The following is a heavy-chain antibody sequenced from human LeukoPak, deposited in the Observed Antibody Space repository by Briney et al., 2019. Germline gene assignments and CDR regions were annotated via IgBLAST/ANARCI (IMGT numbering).Heavy chain of an antibody. D-gene: IGHD6-13*01. J-gene: IGHJ4*02. Sequence: GGSLRLSCAASGFTFSSYAMSWVRQAPGKGLEWVSAIGGSGGSTYYADSVKGRFTISRDNSKNTLYLQMNSLRAEDTAVYYCAKDVSSIAAAGLDYWGQGTLVTVSS. CDR3: AKDVSSIAAAGLDY. V-gene: IGHV3-23*01. CDR1: GFTFSSYA. CDR2: IGGSGGST.